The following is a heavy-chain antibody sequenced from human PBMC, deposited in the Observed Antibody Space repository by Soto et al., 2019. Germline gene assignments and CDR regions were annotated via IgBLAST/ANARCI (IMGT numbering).Heavy chain of an antibody. CDR3: ATVQFYMGSENDWFDP. J-gene: IGHJ5*02. D-gene: IGHD3-10*01. Sequence: ASVKVSCKVSGYTLTELSMHWVRQAPGKGLEWVGGFDPEDGETIYAQKFQGRVTMTEDTSTDTAYMERSSLRSEDTAVYYCATVQFYMGSENDWFDPWGQGTLVTVSS. CDR1: GYTLTELS. CDR2: FDPEDGET. V-gene: IGHV1-24*01.